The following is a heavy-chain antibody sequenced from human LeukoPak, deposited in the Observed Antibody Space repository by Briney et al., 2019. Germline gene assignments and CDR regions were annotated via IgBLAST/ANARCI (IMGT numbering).Heavy chain of an antibody. CDR3: ARDHTVTTRVGFID. Sequence: GGSLILSCAASGFTFSSYWMSWVHQAPGKGLEWVANIKQDGSEKYYVDSVKGRFTISRENTKKSLYLQMSSLRAEDTAVYYCARDHTVTTRVGFIDWGQGTLVTVSS. CDR1: GFTFSSYW. V-gene: IGHV3-7*01. D-gene: IGHD4-17*01. J-gene: IGHJ4*02. CDR2: IKQDGSEK.